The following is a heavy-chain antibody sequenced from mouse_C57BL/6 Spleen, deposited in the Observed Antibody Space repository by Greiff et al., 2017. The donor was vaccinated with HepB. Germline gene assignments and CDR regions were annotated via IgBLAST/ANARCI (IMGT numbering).Heavy chain of an antibody. Sequence: EVQLQQSGPELVKPGASVKMSCKASGYTFTDYNMHWVKQSHGKSLEWIGYINPNNGGTSYNQKFKGKATLTVNKSSSTAYMELRSLTSEDSAVYYCARFRRDDGYVRGYFDVWGTGTTVTVSS. D-gene: IGHD2-3*01. V-gene: IGHV1-22*01. CDR2: INPNNGGT. CDR1: GYTFTDYN. J-gene: IGHJ1*03. CDR3: ARFRRDDGYVRGYFDV.